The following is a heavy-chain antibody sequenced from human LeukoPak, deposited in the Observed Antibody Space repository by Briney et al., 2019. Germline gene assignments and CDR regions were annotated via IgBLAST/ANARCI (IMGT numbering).Heavy chain of an antibody. D-gene: IGHD3-9*01. CDR2: INHSGST. CDR3: RRRHTIYNWFDP. J-gene: IGHJ5*02. V-gene: IGHV4-34*01. Sequence: SETLSLTCAAYGGSFSGSYWSWIRQPQGKGLEWIGEINHSGSTNYNPSLKSRVTISVDTSKNQFSLKLSSVTAADTFFFSSRRRHTIYNWFDPWGQGTLVTVSS. CDR1: GGSFSGSY.